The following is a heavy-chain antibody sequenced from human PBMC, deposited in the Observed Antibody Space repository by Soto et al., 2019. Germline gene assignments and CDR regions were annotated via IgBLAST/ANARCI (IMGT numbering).Heavy chain of an antibody. CDR1: GFTVSSTD. CDR3: ARDFHFVL. Sequence: GGSLRLSCAASGFTVSSTDMNWVRQAPGKGLEWVSVIYSGGSTYYADSVRGRFTISRDNSKNTLYLQMNSLRTEDTAVYYCARDFHFVLWGQGTLVTVSS. V-gene: IGHV3-66*01. CDR2: IYSGGST. J-gene: IGHJ4*02.